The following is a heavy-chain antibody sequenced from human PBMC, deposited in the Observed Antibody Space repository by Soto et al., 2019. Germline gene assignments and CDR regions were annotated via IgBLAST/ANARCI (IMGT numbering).Heavy chain of an antibody. D-gene: IGHD2-15*01. V-gene: IGHV1-69*02. CDR3: ARAERYCTGGSCFNY. CDR2: IIPILDIP. J-gene: IGHJ4*02. CDR1: GGTFSSYL. Sequence: QVQLVQSGAEVKRPGSSVRVSCKASGGTFSSYLFSWVRQAPGQGLEWMGRIIPILDIPNYAQKFQSRVTITADKSTSTAYMELSSLRSEDTAVYYCARAERYCTGGSCFNYWGKGTLVTVSS.